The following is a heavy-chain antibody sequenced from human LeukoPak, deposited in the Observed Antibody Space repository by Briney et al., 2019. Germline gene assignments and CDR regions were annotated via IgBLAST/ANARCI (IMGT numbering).Heavy chain of an antibody. J-gene: IGHJ4*02. Sequence: GGSLRLSCATSGFTFSSYAMSWVRQAPGKGLEWVSAIVGRGGRTYYADSVKGRFTISRDNSKNTLYLQVNSLRAEDTAVYYCAKDVPSSGWAFDYWGQGSLVTVSS. CDR2: IVGRGGRT. CDR1: GFTFSSYA. V-gene: IGHV3-23*01. CDR3: AKDVPSSGWAFDY. D-gene: IGHD6-6*01.